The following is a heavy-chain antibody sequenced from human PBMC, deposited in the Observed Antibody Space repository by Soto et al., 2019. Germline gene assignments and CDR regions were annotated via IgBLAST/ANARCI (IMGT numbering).Heavy chain of an antibody. V-gene: IGHV3-30-3*01. CDR1: GFTFSSYA. J-gene: IGHJ6*02. CDR2: ISYDGSNK. D-gene: IGHD3-9*01. CDR3: ARDLGSPLRYVGYFDWSYYGMDV. Sequence: GGSLRLSCAASGFTFSSYAMHWVRQAPGKGLEWVAVISYDGSNKYYADSVKGRFTISRDNSKKTLYLQMNSLRAEDTAVYYCARDLGSPLRYVGYFDWSYYGMDVWGQGTTVTVSS.